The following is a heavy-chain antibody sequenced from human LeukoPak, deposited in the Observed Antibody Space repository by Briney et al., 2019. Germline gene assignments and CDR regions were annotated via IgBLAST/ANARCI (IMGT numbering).Heavy chain of an antibody. J-gene: IGHJ5*02. V-gene: IGHV4-38-2*02. Sequence: SETLSLTCTVSGYSISTGYYWDWIRQPPGKGLEWIGTFYHGGSTYYNPSLKSRVTISVDTSKNQFSLNLTSVTAADTAVYYCATRYCTNGVCYENWFDPWGQGTLVTVSS. CDR2: FYHGGST. D-gene: IGHD2-8*01. CDR1: GYSISTGYY. CDR3: ATRYCTNGVCYENWFDP.